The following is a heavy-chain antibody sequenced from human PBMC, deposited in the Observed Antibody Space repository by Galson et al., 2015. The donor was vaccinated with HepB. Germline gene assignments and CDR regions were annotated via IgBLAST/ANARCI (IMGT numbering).Heavy chain of an antibody. D-gene: IGHD3-22*01. CDR2: LNQYGSVM. J-gene: IGHJ4*02. CDR3: ARENDRIGFYPTDC. Sequence: SLRLSCASSGFTFSNHWMSWVRQAPGKRPEWVANLNQYGSVMYYVDSVKGRFTISRDNAKNSLYLQMNSLRAEDTAVYFCARENDRIGFYPTDCWGQGTLVTVSS. V-gene: IGHV3-7*03. CDR1: GFTFSNHW.